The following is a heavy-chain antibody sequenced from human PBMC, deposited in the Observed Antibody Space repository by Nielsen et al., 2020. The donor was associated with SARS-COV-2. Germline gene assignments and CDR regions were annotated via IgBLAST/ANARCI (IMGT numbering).Heavy chain of an antibody. V-gene: IGHV4-34*01. CDR3: ARGREGGGRYWADYYYFDY. Sequence: SETLSLTCAVYGGSFSGYYWSWIRQPPGKGLEWIGEINHSGSTNYNPSLKSRVTISVDTSKNQFSLKLSSVTAADTAVYYCARGREGGGRYWADYYYFDYWGQGTLVTVSS. CDR1: GGSFSGYY. CDR2: INHSGST. D-gene: IGHD2-8*02. J-gene: IGHJ4*02.